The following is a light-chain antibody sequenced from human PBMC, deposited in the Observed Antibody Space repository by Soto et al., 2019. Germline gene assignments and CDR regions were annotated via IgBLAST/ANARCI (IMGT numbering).Light chain of an antibody. J-gene: IGKJ3*01. CDR2: EVS. Sequence: DIVMTQTPLSLSVTPGQPASISCKSSQSLLHSDGKTYLYWYLQKPGQHPHLLIYEVSNRFSLVPDRFSGSGSEIDCILKISRVEAEDVGVYYCMQSIQLPLSTFVPGIKVEIK. CDR3: MQSIQLPLST. CDR1: QSLLHSDGKTY. V-gene: IGKV2D-29*01.